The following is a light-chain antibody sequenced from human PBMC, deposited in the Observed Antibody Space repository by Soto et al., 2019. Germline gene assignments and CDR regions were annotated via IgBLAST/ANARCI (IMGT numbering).Light chain of an antibody. CDR1: QSFSSRS. J-gene: IGKJ3*01. Sequence: EIVLTQSPGTLSFSPGERATLSCRAIQSFSSRSLAWYQQTPGQAPRLLIYGASSRATAIPDRLSGSGSGTDFTLTISSLEPEEFAVYYCQHDGSALFTFGPGTKVDVK. CDR3: QHDGSALFT. V-gene: IGKV3-20*01. CDR2: GAS.